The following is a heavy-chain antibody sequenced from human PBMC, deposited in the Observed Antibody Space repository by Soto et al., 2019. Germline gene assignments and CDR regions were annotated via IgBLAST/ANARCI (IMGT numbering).Heavy chain of an antibody. Sequence: GASVKVSCKASGYTFTSYDINWVRQATGQGLEWMGWMNPNSGNTGYAQKFQGRVTMTRNTSISTAYMELSSLRSEDTAVYYCARAHMVRGVKAFDYWGQGTLVTVSS. J-gene: IGHJ4*02. V-gene: IGHV1-8*01. CDR1: GYTFTSYD. D-gene: IGHD3-10*01. CDR2: MNPNSGNT. CDR3: ARAHMVRGVKAFDY.